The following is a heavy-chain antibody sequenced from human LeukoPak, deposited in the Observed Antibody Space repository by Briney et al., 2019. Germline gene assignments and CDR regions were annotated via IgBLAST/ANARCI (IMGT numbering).Heavy chain of an antibody. V-gene: IGHV4-30-2*01. CDR1: GGSISSGGYS. D-gene: IGHD2-15*01. Sequence: SQTLSLTCAVSGGSISSGGYSWSWIRQPPGKGLEWIGYIYHSGSTYYNPSLKSRVTISVDTSKNQFSLKLSSVTAADTAVYYCARGGGRDWFDPWGQGTLVTVSS. J-gene: IGHJ5*02. CDR3: ARGGGRDWFDP. CDR2: IYHSGST.